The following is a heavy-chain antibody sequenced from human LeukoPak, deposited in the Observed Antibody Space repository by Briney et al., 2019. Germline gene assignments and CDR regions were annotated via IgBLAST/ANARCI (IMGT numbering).Heavy chain of an antibody. CDR1: GFTIGTAW. J-gene: IGHJ6*04. D-gene: IGHD3-3*02. Sequence: KSGGSLRLSCVGSGFTIGTAWMSWVRQAPGKGLEWLGHIKSEGEGATTDYAAPAKGRFAISRDDSKNMIYLQMSSLKIDDTAIYYCIGHFPSFYGFDVWGKGTTVIVSS. V-gene: IGHV3-15*01. CDR3: IGHFPSFYGFDV. CDR2: IKSEGEGATT.